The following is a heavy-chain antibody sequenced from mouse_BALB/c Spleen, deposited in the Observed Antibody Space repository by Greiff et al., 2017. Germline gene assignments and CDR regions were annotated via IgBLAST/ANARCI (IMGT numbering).Heavy chain of an antibody. Sequence: EVKLMESGPGLVKPSQSLSLTCTVTGYSFTSDYVWYWLRQLPGNQLGWMGYISYSGSTSYNPSLKSRISITRDTSKNQFFLQLNSVTTEDTATYYCARWADYYAMDYWGQGTSVTVSS. CDR1: GYSFTSDYV. CDR2: ISYSGST. V-gene: IGHV3-2*02. CDR3: ARWADYYAMDY. J-gene: IGHJ4*01.